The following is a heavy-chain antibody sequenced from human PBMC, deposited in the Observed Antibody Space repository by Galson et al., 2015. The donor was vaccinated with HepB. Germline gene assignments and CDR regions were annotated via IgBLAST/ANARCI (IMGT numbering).Heavy chain of an antibody. CDR2: ISYSGST. CDR3: AKESDRDLLGPPDY. J-gene: IGHJ4*02. V-gene: IGHV4-31*03. CDR1: GGSISSSGYY. D-gene: IGHD2-21*01. Sequence: TLSLTCSVSGGSISSSGYYWSWIRQAPGKGLAWIGYISYSGSTDYSPSLKSRVTISLDTFNNHFSLNVISVTVADTAEYYCAKESDRDLLGPPDYWGQGILVTVSS.